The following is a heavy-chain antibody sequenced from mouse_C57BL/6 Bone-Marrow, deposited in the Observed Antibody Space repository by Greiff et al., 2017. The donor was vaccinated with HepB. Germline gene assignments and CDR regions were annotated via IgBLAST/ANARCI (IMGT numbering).Heavy chain of an antibody. CDR2: IWTGGGT. D-gene: IGHD1-1*01. V-gene: IGHV2-9-1*01. CDR1: GFSLTSYA. J-gene: IGHJ1*03. Sequence: VKLQESGPGLVAPSQSLSITCTVSGFSLTSYAISWVRQPPGKGLEWLGVIWTGGGTNYNSALKSRLSISKDNSKSQVFLKMNSLQTDDTARYYCARETYYGSSYSYWYFDVWGTGTTVTVSS. CDR3: ARETYYGSSYSYWYFDV.